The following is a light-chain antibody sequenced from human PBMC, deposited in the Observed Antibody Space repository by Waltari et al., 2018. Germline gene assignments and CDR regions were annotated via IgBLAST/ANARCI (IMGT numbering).Light chain of an antibody. V-gene: IGKV1-27*01. J-gene: IGKJ3*01. Sequence: DIRMTQSPSSLSASVGDRVTITCRASQGISESLAWYQQKPGTVPKLLIYVASTLQSGVPSRFSGSGSGTDFTLTISSLQPEDFATYYCQQYYSAPLTFGPGTKLDIE. CDR2: VAS. CDR1: QGISES. CDR3: QQYYSAPLT.